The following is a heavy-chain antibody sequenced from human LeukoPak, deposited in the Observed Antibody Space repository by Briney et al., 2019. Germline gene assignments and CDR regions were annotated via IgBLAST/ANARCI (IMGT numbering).Heavy chain of an antibody. CDR2: ISVYNENT. CDR3: ARDHGKQWPRYNWFDP. J-gene: IGHJ5*02. V-gene: IGHV1-18*03. D-gene: IGHD6-19*01. Sequence: ASVKVSCKASGYTFTNYGISWVRQAPGQGLEWMGWISVYNENTNYAQKFQGRVTMTTDTSTSTAYLELRSLRSDDMAVYYCARDHGKQWPRYNWFDPWGQGTLVTVSS. CDR1: GYTFTNYG.